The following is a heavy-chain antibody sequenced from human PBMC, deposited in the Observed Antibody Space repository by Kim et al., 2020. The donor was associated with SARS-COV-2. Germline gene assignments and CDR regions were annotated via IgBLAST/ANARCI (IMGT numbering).Heavy chain of an antibody. Sequence: ETLSLTCTVSGGSISSSSYYWGWIRQPPGKGLEWIGSIYYSGSTYYNPSLKSRVTISVDTSKNQFSLKLSSVTAADTAVYYCASLLLYYYGSGIGDYWGQGTLVTVSS. CDR3: ASLLLYYYGSGIGDY. CDR2: IYYSGST. J-gene: IGHJ4*02. V-gene: IGHV4-39*07. CDR1: GGSISSSSYY. D-gene: IGHD3-10*01.